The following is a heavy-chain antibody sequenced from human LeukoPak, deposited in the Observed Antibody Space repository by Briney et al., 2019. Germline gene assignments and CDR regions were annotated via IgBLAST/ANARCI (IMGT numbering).Heavy chain of an antibody. J-gene: IGHJ4*02. V-gene: IGHV3-30*18. CDR1: GFTFSSYG. CDR2: ISYDGSNK. Sequence: PGRSLRLSCAASGFTFSSYGMHWVRQAPGKGLEWVAVISYDGSNKYYADSVKGRFTISRDNSKNTLYLQMNSLRAEDTAVYYCAKAGGSSWNNLDYWGQGTLVTVSS. D-gene: IGHD6-13*01. CDR3: AKAGGSSWNNLDY.